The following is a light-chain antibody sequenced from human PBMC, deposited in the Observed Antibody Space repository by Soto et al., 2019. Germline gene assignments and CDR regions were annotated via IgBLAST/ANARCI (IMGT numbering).Light chain of an antibody. J-gene: IGLJ2*01. Sequence: QSALTQPASVSGSPGQSVTISCTGTRSDVGGYNYVSWYQQHPGKAPKLMIYDVSNRPSGVSNRFSGSKSGNTASLTISGLQAEDEADYYCSSYTGSGTVIFGGGTKLTVL. V-gene: IGLV2-14*01. CDR3: SSYTGSGTVI. CDR2: DVS. CDR1: RSDVGGYNY.